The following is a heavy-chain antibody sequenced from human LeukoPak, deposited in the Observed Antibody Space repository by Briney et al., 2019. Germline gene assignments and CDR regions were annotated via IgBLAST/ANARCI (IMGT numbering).Heavy chain of an antibody. D-gene: IGHD3-9*01. CDR3: AKWGDYDVLTGYYVADY. Sequence: GGSLRLPCAASGFTFSNYAMSWVRQAPGKGLEWVSAITGSGGNTYYADSVKGRFTISRDNSKNTVFLQMNSLRAEDTAVYYCAKWGDYDVLTGYYVADYWGQGTLVTVSS. J-gene: IGHJ4*02. CDR1: GFTFSNYA. V-gene: IGHV3-23*01. CDR2: ITGSGGNT.